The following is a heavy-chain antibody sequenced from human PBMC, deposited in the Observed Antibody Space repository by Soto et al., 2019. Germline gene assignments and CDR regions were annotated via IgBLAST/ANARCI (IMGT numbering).Heavy chain of an antibody. V-gene: IGHV1-18*01. D-gene: IGHD3-3*01. CDR2: ISSYSGDT. Sequence: QVHLVQSGVEVKTPGASVKVSCQASGYTFFTYDISWVRQAPGQGLEWMGWISSYSGDTKYAQKFQGRVTITTDTPTTTAYLELRSLRSDDTAVYYCARQHGTTTSGNWFEPWGQGTLVTVSS. CDR1: GYTFFTYD. J-gene: IGHJ5*02. CDR3: ARQHGTTTSGNWFEP.